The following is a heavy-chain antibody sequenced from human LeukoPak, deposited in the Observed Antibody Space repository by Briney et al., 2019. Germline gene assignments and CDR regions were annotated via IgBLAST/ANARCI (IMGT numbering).Heavy chain of an antibody. J-gene: IGHJ4*02. D-gene: IGHD3-10*01. CDR2: ISSSSSYI. Sequence: GGSLRLSCAASGFTFSSYSMNWVRQAPGKELEWVSSISSSSSYIYYADSVKGRFTISRDNAKNSLYLQMNSLRAEDTAVYYCARVARNMVRGVIIAYFDYWGQGTLVTVSS. V-gene: IGHV3-21*01. CDR1: GFTFSSYS. CDR3: ARVARNMVRGVIIAYFDY.